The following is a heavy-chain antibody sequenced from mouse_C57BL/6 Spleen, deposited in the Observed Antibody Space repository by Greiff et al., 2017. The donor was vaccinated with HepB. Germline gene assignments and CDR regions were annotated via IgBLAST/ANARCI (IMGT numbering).Heavy chain of an antibody. J-gene: IGHJ3*01. D-gene: IGHD2-4*01. Sequence: VQLQHPGAELVKPGASVKLSCKASGYTFTSYWMHWVKQRPGQGLEWIGMIHPNSGSTNYNEKFKSKATLTVDKSSSTAYMQLSSLTSEDSAVYYCARAGDYPFAYWGQGTLVTVSA. CDR3: ARAGDYPFAY. CDR2: IHPNSGST. V-gene: IGHV1-64*01. CDR1: GYTFTSYW.